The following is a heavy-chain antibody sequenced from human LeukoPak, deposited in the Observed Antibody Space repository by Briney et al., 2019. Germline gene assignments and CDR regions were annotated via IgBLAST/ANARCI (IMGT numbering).Heavy chain of an antibody. CDR3: AKGPSSPIVLMAYYFDY. CDR1: GFTFSSYA. CDR2: ISYDGSNK. Sequence: GRSLRLSCAASGFTFSSYAMHWVRQAPGKGLEWVAVISYDGSNKYYADSVKDRFTISRDNSKNTLYLQMNSLRAEDTAVYYCAKGPSSPIVLMAYYFDYWGQGTLVTVSS. V-gene: IGHV3-30-3*01. J-gene: IGHJ4*02. D-gene: IGHD2-8*01.